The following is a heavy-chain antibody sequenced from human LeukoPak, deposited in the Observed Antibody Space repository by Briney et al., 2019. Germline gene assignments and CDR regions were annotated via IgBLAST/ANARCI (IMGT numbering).Heavy chain of an antibody. Sequence: GGSLRLSCAASGFTFSSYAISWVRQAPGQGLEWMGGIIPIFGTANYAQKFQGRVTITTDKSTSTAYMELSSLRSEDTAVYYCARGVGYSSSPLYYFDYWGQGTLVTVPS. D-gene: IGHD6-6*01. J-gene: IGHJ4*02. V-gene: IGHV1-69*05. CDR2: IIPIFGTA. CDR3: ARGVGYSSSPLYYFDY. CDR1: GFTFSSYA.